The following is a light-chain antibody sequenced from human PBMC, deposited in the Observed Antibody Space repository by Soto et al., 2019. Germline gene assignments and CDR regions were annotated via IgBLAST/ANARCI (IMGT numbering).Light chain of an antibody. CDR2: EGS. J-gene: IGLJ1*01. Sequence: QSVLTQPASVSGSPGQSITISCTGTSSDVGSYNLVSWYQQHPGKAPKLMIYEGSKRPSGVSNRFSGSKSGNTASLTISGLQAEDEADYYCCSYAGSSGYVFGNGTKVTV. CDR3: CSYAGSSGYV. V-gene: IGLV2-23*01. CDR1: SSDVGSYNL.